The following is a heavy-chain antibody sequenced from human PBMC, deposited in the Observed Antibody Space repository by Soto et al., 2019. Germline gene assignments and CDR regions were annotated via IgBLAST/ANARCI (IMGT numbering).Heavy chain of an antibody. D-gene: IGHD6-6*01. CDR2: ISAYNGDT. CDR1: GYTFTNYG. J-gene: IGHJ6*03. Sequence: ASVKVSCKASGYTFTNYGITWVRQAPGQGLEWMGWISAYNGDTHYTQRLQGRVTMTTDTSTSTAYMELRGLRSDDTAVYYCARGRQLVGYFYYYLHVRGKGTTVTVSS. CDR3: ARGRQLVGYFYYYLHV. V-gene: IGHV1-18*01.